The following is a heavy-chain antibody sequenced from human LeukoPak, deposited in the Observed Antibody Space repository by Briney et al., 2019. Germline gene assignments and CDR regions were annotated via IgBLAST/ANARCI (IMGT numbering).Heavy chain of an antibody. Sequence: GGSLRLSCAASGFTVSSNYMSWVRQAPGKGLEWVSVIFSGGTTYYADSVKGRFTISRDNSKNTLYLQMNSLRAEDTAVYYCAKVVVPAAIVYYYYYGMDVWGQGTTVTVSS. J-gene: IGHJ6*02. CDR1: GFTVSSNY. CDR3: AKVVVPAAIVYYYYYGMDV. CDR2: IFSGGTT. V-gene: IGHV3-53*01. D-gene: IGHD2-2*02.